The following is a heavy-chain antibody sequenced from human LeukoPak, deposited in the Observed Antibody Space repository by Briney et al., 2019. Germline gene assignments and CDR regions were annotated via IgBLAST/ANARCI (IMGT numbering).Heavy chain of an antibody. Sequence: GGSLRLSCIASGFTFGDDGMSWFRQAPGQGLEWISVIYSGDNTYYADSVKGRFIISRDNSKNTLYLQMNSLRAEDTAVYYCAREAGGSRAVAGPLDYWGQGTLVTVSS. CDR1: GFTFGDDG. V-gene: IGHV3-53*01. J-gene: IGHJ4*02. D-gene: IGHD6-19*01. CDR2: IYSGDNT. CDR3: AREAGGSRAVAGPLDY.